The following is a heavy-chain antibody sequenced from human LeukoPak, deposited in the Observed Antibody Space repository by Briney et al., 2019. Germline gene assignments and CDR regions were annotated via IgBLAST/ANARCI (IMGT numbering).Heavy chain of an antibody. V-gene: IGHV4-59*01. CDR1: GGSISSYY. CDR3: ARGRYYYDSSGYPTLAFDI. Sequence: ASETLSLTCTVSGGSISSYYWSWIRQPPEKGLEWIGYIYYSGSTNYNPSLKSRVTISVDTSKNQFSLKLSSVTAADTAVYYCARGRYYYDSSGYPTLAFDIWGQGTMVTVSS. J-gene: IGHJ3*02. CDR2: IYYSGST. D-gene: IGHD3-22*01.